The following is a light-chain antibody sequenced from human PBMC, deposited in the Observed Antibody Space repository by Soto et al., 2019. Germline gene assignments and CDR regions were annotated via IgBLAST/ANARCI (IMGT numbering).Light chain of an antibody. CDR1: QSVSSS. Sequence: VMTQSPNPLSVSPGERATLSCRASQSVSSSLAWYQQKPGQAPRLLIYGASTRATGVPARFSGSGSGTEFTLTINSLQSEDFAVYYCQRYNNWPLTFCGGAKVDI. J-gene: IGKJ4*01. V-gene: IGKV3-15*01. CDR3: QRYNNWPLT. CDR2: GAS.